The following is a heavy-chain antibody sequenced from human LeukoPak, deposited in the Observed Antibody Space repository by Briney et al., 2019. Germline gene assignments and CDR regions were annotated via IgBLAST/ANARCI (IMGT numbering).Heavy chain of an antibody. CDR1: GFTFSSYG. CDR2: IWYDGSNK. Sequence: PGGSMRLSCAASGFTFSSYGMHWVRQAPGKGLEWAAVIWYDGSNKYYADSVKVRFTISRDNSNNTLYLQMNSMSAEDTAVYYCARDPMVRGPPSYYFDYWGQGTLVTVSS. J-gene: IGHJ4*02. D-gene: IGHD3-10*01. CDR3: ARDPMVRGPPSYYFDY. V-gene: IGHV3-33*01.